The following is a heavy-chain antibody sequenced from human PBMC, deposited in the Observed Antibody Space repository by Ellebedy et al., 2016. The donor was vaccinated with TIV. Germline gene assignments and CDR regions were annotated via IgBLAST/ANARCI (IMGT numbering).Heavy chain of an antibody. CDR3: ARDQWLGRAYYFDS. CDR2: IKQDGSEK. J-gene: IGHJ4*02. CDR1: GFTFSSYW. D-gene: IGHD6-19*01. Sequence: GGSLRLSCAASGFTFSSYWINWVRQAPGKGLEWVATIKQDGSEKYYVDSVKGRFSISRDNTKNSLYLQMNSLTDEDTAVYYCARDQWLGRAYYFDSWGQGTLVTVSS. V-gene: IGHV3-7*01.